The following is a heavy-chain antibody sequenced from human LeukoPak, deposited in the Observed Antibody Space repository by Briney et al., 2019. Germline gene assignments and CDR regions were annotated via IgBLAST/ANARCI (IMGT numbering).Heavy chain of an antibody. Sequence: GGSLRLSCAASGFTFSSYVMTWVRQAPGKGLEWVSTISGNGDNTHYADSVKGRFTISRDNSKNTLFLQMDSPSAEDTAVYYCAKDSGYDYVSAFDIWGQGTMVSVSS. CDR1: GFTFSSYV. CDR3: AKDSGYDYVSAFDI. CDR2: ISGNGDNT. J-gene: IGHJ3*02. D-gene: IGHD5-12*01. V-gene: IGHV3-23*01.